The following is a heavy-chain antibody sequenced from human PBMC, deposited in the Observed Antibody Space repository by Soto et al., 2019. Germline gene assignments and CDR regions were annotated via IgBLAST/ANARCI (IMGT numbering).Heavy chain of an antibody. D-gene: IGHD3-10*01. Sequence: GGSLRLSCAASGFTFSSYWMSWVRQAPGKGLEWVANIKQDGSEKYYVDSVKGRFTISRDNAKNSLYLQMNSLRAEDTAVYYCARDANKVYYYGSGSYYIGAFDYWGQGTLVTVSS. CDR1: GFTFSSYW. V-gene: IGHV3-7*05. CDR2: IKQDGSEK. CDR3: ARDANKVYYYGSGSYYIGAFDY. J-gene: IGHJ4*02.